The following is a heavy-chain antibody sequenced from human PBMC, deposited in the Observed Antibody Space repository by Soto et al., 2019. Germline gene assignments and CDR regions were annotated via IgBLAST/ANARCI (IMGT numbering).Heavy chain of an antibody. Sequence: QITLKESGPPLVKPTEPLTLTCTVSGFSLSTNGVSVGWIRQPPGKALEWLAVIKWDDDTRSSLSLQGRLTISKDTSKNQVVLTMTNMDPVDTATYYCAHRRNFYNNRALDSWGQGTLVTVSA. V-gene: IGHV2-5*02. CDR1: GFSLSTNGVS. CDR2: IKWDDDT. CDR3: AHRRNFYNNRALDS. D-gene: IGHD1-20*01. J-gene: IGHJ4*02.